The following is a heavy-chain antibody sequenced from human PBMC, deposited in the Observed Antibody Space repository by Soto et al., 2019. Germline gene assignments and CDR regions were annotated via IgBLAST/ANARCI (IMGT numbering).Heavy chain of an antibody. Sequence: QVQLVQSGAEVKKPGASVKVSCKASGYTFTSYYMHCVRQAPGQGLEWMGIINPSGGSTSYAQKFQGRVTMTRDTSTSTVYMELSSLRSEDTAVYYCARGVWYWNDGGPFDYWGQGTLVTVSS. J-gene: IGHJ4*02. CDR3: ARGVWYWNDGGPFDY. CDR2: INPSGGST. D-gene: IGHD1-1*01. V-gene: IGHV1-46*01. CDR1: GYTFTSYY.